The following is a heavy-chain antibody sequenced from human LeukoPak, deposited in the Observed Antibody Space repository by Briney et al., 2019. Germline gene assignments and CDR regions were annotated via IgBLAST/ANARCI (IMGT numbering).Heavy chain of an antibody. Sequence: ASVKVSCKASGYTFTSYYMHWVRQAPGQGLEWMGIINPSGGSTSYAQKFQGRVTMTRDTSTSTVYMELSSLRSEDTAVYYCARDRLRYFDWLLSLYYFDYWGQGTLVTVSS. CDR2: INPSGGST. J-gene: IGHJ4*02. CDR1: GYTFTSYY. D-gene: IGHD3-9*01. CDR3: ARDRLRYFDWLLSLYYFDY. V-gene: IGHV1-46*01.